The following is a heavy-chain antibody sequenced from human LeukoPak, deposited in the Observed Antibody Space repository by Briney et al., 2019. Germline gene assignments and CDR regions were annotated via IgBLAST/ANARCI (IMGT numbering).Heavy chain of an antibody. Sequence: ASVKISCKGSGYSFTSYWIGWVRQMPGKGLEWMGIIYPGDSDTRYSPSFQGQVTISADKSISTAYLQWSSLKASDTAMYYCARRVVSYDSSGYYSGALDYWGQGTLVTVSS. CDR1: GYSFTSYW. CDR3: ARRVVSYDSSGYYSGALDY. CDR2: IYPGDSDT. V-gene: IGHV5-51*01. J-gene: IGHJ4*02. D-gene: IGHD3-22*01.